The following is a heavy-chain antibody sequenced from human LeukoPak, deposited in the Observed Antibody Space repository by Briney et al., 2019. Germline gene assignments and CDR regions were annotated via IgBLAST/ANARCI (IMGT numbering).Heavy chain of an antibody. D-gene: IGHD3-3*01. CDR1: GYTFTNYY. CDR2: INSNRGGT. Sequence: ASVKVSCKASGYTFTNYYIHWVRQAPGHGLEWMGWINSNRGGTNYAQKFQGRVTMTRDTSISTAYMELRSVRFDDTAVYYCARDHGDDAFDIWGPGTMVTVSS. V-gene: IGHV1-2*02. CDR3: ARDHGDDAFDI. J-gene: IGHJ3*02.